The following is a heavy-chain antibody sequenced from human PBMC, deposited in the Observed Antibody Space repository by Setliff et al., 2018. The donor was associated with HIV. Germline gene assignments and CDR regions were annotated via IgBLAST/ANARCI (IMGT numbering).Heavy chain of an antibody. CDR2: VYTSGLT. D-gene: IGHD3-10*01. Sequence: SETLSLTCTVSGYSISSGDYWSWIRQPALKGLEWIGRVYTSGLTNYNPSLKSRVTISVDTSKNQVSLKLSSVTASDTAVYYCARARYIVIRGDAGMDVWGPGTTVTVSS. CDR1: GYSISSGDY. V-gene: IGHV4-61*02. CDR3: ARARYIVIRGDAGMDV. J-gene: IGHJ6*02.